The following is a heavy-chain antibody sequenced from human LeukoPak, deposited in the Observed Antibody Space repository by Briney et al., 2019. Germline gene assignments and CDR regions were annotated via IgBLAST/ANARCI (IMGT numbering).Heavy chain of an antibody. V-gene: IGHV4-34*01. D-gene: IGHD4-17*01. Sequence: NPSETLSLTCAVYGGSFSGYYWSWIRQPPGKGLEWIGEINHSGSTNYNPSLKSRVTISVDTSKNQFSLKLSSVTAADTAVYYCARAMATVTTDRKGYFDYWGQGTLVTVSS. CDR1: GGSFSGYY. CDR2: INHSGST. CDR3: ARAMATVTTDRKGYFDY. J-gene: IGHJ4*02.